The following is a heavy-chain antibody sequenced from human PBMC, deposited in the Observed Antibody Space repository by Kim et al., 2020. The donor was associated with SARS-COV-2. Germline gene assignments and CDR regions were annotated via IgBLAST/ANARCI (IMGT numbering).Heavy chain of an antibody. CDR3: ARERRDYYYYYGMDV. V-gene: IGHV3-11*04. J-gene: IGHJ6*02. Sequence: ADSVKGRFTISSDNAKNSLYLQMNSLRAEDTAVYYCARERRDYYYYYGMDVWGQGTTVTVSS.